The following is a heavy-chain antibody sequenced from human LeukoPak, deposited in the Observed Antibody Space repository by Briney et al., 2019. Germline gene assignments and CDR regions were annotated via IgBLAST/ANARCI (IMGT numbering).Heavy chain of an antibody. CDR3: AKDSDGDYDVGYFDY. V-gene: IGHV1-69*13. D-gene: IGHD4-17*01. CDR2: IIPIFGTA. CDR1: GGTFSSYA. J-gene: IGHJ4*02. Sequence: ASVKVSCKASGGTFSSYAISWVRQAPGQGLEWMGGIIPIFGTANYAQKFQGRVTITADESTSTAYMELSSLRSEDTAVYYCAKDSDGDYDVGYFDYWGQGTLVTVSS.